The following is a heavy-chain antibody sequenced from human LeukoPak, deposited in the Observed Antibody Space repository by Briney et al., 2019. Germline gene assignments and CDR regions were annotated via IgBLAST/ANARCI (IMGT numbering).Heavy chain of an antibody. Sequence: EASVKVSCKASGGTFSSYAINWVRQATGQGLEWMGWMNPNSGNTGYAQKFQGRVTMTRNTSISTAYMELSSLRSEDTAVYYCARGLFGITMIVVVPDWFDPWGQGTLVTVSS. D-gene: IGHD3-22*01. V-gene: IGHV1-8*02. J-gene: IGHJ5*02. CDR1: GGTFSSYA. CDR2: MNPNSGNT. CDR3: ARGLFGITMIVVVPDWFDP.